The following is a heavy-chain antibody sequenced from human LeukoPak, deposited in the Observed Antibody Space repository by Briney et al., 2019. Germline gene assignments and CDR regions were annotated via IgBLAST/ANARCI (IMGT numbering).Heavy chain of an antibody. CDR1: GFPFRDYW. Sequence: GGPLRLSVTAPGFPFRDYWRTWVPRAPGRGPEWGPNIKQDGSQRYYVDSVRGRFTISRDNAKNSLFLQMNGLRAEDTAVYYCARRGGSSSRRSPIDYWGQGTLVTVSS. CDR3: ARRGGSSSRRSPIDY. J-gene: IGHJ4*02. CDR2: IKQDGSQR. D-gene: IGHD6-6*01. V-gene: IGHV3-7*01.